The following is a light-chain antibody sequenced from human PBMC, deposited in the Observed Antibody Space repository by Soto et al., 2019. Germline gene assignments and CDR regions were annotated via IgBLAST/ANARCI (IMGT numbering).Light chain of an antibody. CDR3: GTWDSSLSAYV. J-gene: IGLJ1*01. CDR2: DNN. CDR1: SSNIANNY. V-gene: IGLV1-51*01. Sequence: QSVLTQPPSVSAAPGQKVTLSCSGSSSNIANNYVSWYQQLPGTAPKRLIYDNNKRPSGIPDRFSGSKSGTSATLGISGLQTGDEADYYCGTWDSSLSAYVFGTGTKVTVL.